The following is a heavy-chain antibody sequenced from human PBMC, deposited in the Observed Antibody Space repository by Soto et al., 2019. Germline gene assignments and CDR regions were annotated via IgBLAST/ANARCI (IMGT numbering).Heavy chain of an antibody. D-gene: IGHD2-15*01. CDR2: ISGSGGST. CDR1: GFTFSSYA. Sequence: GGSLRLSCAASGFTFSSYAMSWVRQAPGKGLEWVSAISGSGGSTYYADSVKGRFTISRDNSKNTLYLQMNSLRAEDTAVYYCAKDPGAGYCSGGSCYADIDYWGQGTLVTVSS. CDR3: AKDPGAGYCSGGSCYADIDY. J-gene: IGHJ4*02. V-gene: IGHV3-23*01.